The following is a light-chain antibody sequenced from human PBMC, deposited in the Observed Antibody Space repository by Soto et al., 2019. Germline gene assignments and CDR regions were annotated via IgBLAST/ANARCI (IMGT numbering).Light chain of an antibody. Sequence: EIVLTQSPGTLSLSPGERATLSCRASQSVSNNYLAWYQQKPGQAPRLLLYDTSSRATGIPDRFSGSGSGTDFTLTITRLEPEDFAVFYCQQYGTSEIIFGQGTRLEIK. CDR3: QQYGTSEII. J-gene: IGKJ5*01. CDR1: QSVSNNY. CDR2: DTS. V-gene: IGKV3-20*01.